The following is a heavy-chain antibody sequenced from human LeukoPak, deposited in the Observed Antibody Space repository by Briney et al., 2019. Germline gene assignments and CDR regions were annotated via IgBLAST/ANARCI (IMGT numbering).Heavy chain of an antibody. V-gene: IGHV4-34*01. D-gene: IGHD3-3*01. J-gene: IGHJ5*02. CDR2: INHSGST. Sequence: PSETLSLTCAVYGGSFSGYYWSWIRQPPGKGLEWIGEINHSGSTNYNPSLKSRVTISVDTSKNQFSLKLSSVTAADTAVYYCARQPYSITIFGVVIRNWFDPWGQGTLVTVSS. CDR1: GGSFSGYY. CDR3: ARQPYSITIFGVVIRNWFDP.